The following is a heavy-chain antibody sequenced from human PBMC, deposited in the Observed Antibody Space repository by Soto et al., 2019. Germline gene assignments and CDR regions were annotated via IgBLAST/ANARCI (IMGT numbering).Heavy chain of an antibody. Sequence: TLSLTCTVSGGSISSGGYYWSWIRQHPGKGLEWIGYIYYSGSTYYNPSLKSRVTISVDTSKNQFSLKLSSVTAADTAVYYCARGRRFDSLHYYYYMDVWGKGTTVTVSS. D-gene: IGHD5-18*01. CDR1: GGSISSGGYY. CDR3: ARGRRFDSLHYYYYMDV. V-gene: IGHV4-31*03. J-gene: IGHJ6*03. CDR2: IYYSGST.